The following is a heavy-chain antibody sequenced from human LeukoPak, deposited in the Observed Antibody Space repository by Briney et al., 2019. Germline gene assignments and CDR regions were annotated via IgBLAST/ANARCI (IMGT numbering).Heavy chain of an antibody. Sequence: LRLSCATSGFTFSNYAMSWIRQPPGKGLEWIGYIYQSGSTYYNPSLKSRVTISVDRSKNQFSLKLSSVTAADTAVYYCGRGGIAAAASGIDYWGQGTLVTVSS. CDR2: IYQSGST. V-gene: IGHV4-30-2*01. D-gene: IGHD6-13*01. CDR3: GRGGIAAAASGIDY. J-gene: IGHJ4*02. CDR1: GFTFSNYA.